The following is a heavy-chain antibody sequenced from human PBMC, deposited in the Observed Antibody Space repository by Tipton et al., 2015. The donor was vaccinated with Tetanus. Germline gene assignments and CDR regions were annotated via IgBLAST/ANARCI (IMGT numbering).Heavy chain of an antibody. V-gene: IGHV3-49*03. CDR1: GFTFGDYA. CDR2: IRSKAYGGTT. D-gene: IGHD3-3*01. Sequence: SLRLSCTASGFTFGDYAMSWFRQAPGKGLEWVGFIRSKAYGGTTEYAASVKGRFTISRDDSKSIAYLQMNSLKTEDTAVYYCTRANYDFWSGYYGLTGYFSDYWGQGTLVTVSS. CDR3: TRANYDFWSGYYGLTGYFSDY. J-gene: IGHJ4*02.